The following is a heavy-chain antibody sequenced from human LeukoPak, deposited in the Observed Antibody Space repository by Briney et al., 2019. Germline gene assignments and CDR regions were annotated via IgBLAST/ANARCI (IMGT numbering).Heavy chain of an antibody. V-gene: IGHV1-18*01. CDR3: ARDLPLGSMSGSAFDL. J-gene: IGHJ4*02. CDR1: GYTFTNFG. Sequence: GASVKVSCKTSGYTFTNFGIGWVRQAPGQGLEWMGWISGGNGNTDYPQTLQDRFTMTTDTSTNTAYMELRNLRSDDTAVYYCARDLPLGSMSGSAFDLWGQGTLVIVSS. D-gene: IGHD2-15*01. CDR2: ISGGNGNT.